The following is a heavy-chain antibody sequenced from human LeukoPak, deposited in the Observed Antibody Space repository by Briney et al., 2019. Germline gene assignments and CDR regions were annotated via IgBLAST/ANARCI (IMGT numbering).Heavy chain of an antibody. J-gene: IGHJ4*02. CDR3: AREWLDSSNFDY. D-gene: IGHD6-19*01. CDR2: ISYDGSNK. CDR1: GFTFSSYA. V-gene: IGHV3-30*04. Sequence: GGSLRLSCAASGFTFSSYAMRWVRQAPGMGLEWVAVISYDGSNKYYADSVKGRFTISRDNSKNTLYLQMNSLRAEDTAVYYCAREWLDSSNFDYWGQGTLVTVSS.